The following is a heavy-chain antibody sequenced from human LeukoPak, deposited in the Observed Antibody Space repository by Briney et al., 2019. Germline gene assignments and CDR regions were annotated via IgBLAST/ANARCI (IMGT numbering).Heavy chain of an antibody. J-gene: IGHJ3*02. CDR3: ARRGAATDAFDI. V-gene: IGHV3-74*01. D-gene: IGHD1-26*01. CDR1: GFTFSSYW. CDR2: IKSDGSST. Sequence: SGGSLRLSCAASGFTFSSYWMHWVRQAPGKGLVWVSRIKSDGSSTSYADSVKGRFTISRDNAKNTLYLQMNSLRAEDTAVYYCARRGAATDAFDIWAKGQWSPSLQ.